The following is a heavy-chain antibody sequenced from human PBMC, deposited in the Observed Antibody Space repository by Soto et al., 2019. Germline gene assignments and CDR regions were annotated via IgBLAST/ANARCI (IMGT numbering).Heavy chain of an antibody. V-gene: IGHV1-2*02. CDR2: INPDSGGT. CDR3: ARDGTLAFDI. Sequence: ASVKVSCKASGYTFASYGINWVRQATGQGLEWMGWINPDSGGTDYVQKFQGRVTMTRDTSISTAYMELSRLRSDDTAVYYCARDGTLAFDIWGQGTMVTVSS. CDR1: GYTFASYG. J-gene: IGHJ3*02.